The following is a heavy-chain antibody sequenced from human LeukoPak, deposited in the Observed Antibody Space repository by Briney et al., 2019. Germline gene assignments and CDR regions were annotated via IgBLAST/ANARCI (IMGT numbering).Heavy chain of an antibody. CDR3: ASGRYGFWSGYYTVPDY. V-gene: IGHV3-11*04. CDR1: GFTFSDYY. D-gene: IGHD3-3*01. J-gene: IGHJ4*02. Sequence: GGSLRLSCAAYGFTFSDYYMSWIRQAPGKGLEWVSYISSSGSTIYYADSVKGRFTISRDNAKNSLYLQMNSLRAEDTPVYYWASGRYGFWSGYYTVPDYWGQGTLVTVSS. CDR2: ISSSGSTI.